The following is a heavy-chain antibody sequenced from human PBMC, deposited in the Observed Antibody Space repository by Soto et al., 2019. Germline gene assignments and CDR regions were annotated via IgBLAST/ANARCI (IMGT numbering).Heavy chain of an antibody. J-gene: IGHJ4*02. V-gene: IGHV3-23*01. CDR3: AKATVWYPYFDS. CDR2: ITYTGVST. CDR1: EFSFDDYA. D-gene: IGHD6-13*01. Sequence: GGPLRLSCAASEFSFDDYAMSWVRQAPGKGLEWVSSITYTGVSTYYADPVKGRFTTSRDNSKDTLNLQMNSLRAEDTAIYYCAKATVWYPYFDSWGQGTLVTVSS.